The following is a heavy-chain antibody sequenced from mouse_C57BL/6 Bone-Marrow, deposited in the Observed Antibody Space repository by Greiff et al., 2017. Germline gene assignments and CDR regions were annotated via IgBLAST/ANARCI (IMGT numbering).Heavy chain of an antibody. D-gene: IGHD4-1*02. CDR3: TRCPTGKDDY. V-gene: IGHV1-5*01. CDR1: GYTFTSYW. CDR2: IYPGNSDT. J-gene: IGHJ2*01. Sequence: EVQLQQSGTVLARPGASVKMSCKTSGYTFTSYWMHWVKQRPGQGLEWIGAIYPGNSDTSSNQQFKGKAKLPAVTSASTAYMELSSLTNEDSAVYYCTRCPTGKDDYWGQGTTLTVSS.